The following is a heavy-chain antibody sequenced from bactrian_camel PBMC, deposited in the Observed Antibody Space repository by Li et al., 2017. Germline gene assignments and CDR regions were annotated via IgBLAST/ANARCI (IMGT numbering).Heavy chain of an antibody. CDR1: GTIYSTQC. V-gene: IGHV3S53*01. J-gene: IGHJ4*01. CDR3: AVDAITERVPLPPFDYKYNY. D-gene: IGHD2*01. CDR2: SDIDGTS. Sequence: VQLVESGGGSVQTGGSLRLSCAASGTIYSTQCMGWFRQAPGKEREGVAASDIDGTSKYVDSVKGRFTVSKDNAKNTLYLQMDSLKVEDTAMYYCAVDAITERVPLPPFDYKYNYWGQGTQVTVS.